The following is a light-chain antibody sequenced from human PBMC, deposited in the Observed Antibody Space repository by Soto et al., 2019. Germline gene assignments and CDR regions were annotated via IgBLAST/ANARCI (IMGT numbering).Light chain of an antibody. CDR1: QSVSSNY. CDR3: QQYGTSEII. V-gene: IGKV3-20*01. CDR2: DTS. J-gene: IGKJ5*01. Sequence: LTQSTGIRSLSAGEGATLSCRASQSVSSNYLAWYQQKPGQAPRLLIYDTSSRATGVPDRYSASGSGTDFTLTISRLEPEDFAVFFCQQYGTSEIIFGQGTRLEI.